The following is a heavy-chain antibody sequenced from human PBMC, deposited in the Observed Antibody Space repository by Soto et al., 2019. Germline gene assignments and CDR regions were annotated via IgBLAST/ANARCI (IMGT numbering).Heavy chain of an antibody. CDR1: GFTFSTYA. J-gene: IGHJ4*02. Sequence: EVQLLESGGDLVQPGGSLRLSCAASGFTFSTYAMTWVRQFPGMGLDWVSSISSSGAHTYYADSVRGRFTISRDNSKNTLYLQMNSLRAEDTAIYYCAIVSNSENYGDYWGRGTLVTVSS. V-gene: IGHV3-23*01. CDR2: ISSSGAHT. CDR3: AIVSNSENYGDY. D-gene: IGHD1-26*01.